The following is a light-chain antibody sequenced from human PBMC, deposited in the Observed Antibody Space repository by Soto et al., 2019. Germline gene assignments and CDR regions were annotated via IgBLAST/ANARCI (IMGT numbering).Light chain of an antibody. V-gene: IGKV1-5*03. CDR2: KAS. Sequence: DIQMTQSPYTLSASVGDRVTITCRASQSISSWLAWYQQKPGKAPKLLIYKASSLESGVPSRFSGSGSGTEFTLTISSLQPDDFATYYCQQYYSSSPYTFGQGSKLEIK. CDR1: QSISSW. CDR3: QQYYSSSPYT. J-gene: IGKJ2*01.